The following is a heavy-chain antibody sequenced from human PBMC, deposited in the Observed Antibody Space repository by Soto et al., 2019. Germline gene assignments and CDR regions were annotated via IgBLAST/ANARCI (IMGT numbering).Heavy chain of an antibody. D-gene: IGHD1-20*01. J-gene: IGHJ4*02. Sequence: EVQLLESGGGLVQPGGSPRLSCAASGFTFSSYAMSWVRQAPGKGLEWVSAISGSGGSTYYADSVKGRFTTSRDNSKNTLYLQMNSLKAEDTVLYYCAKNPPHKYNWNHGLRWGQGTLVTVSS. CDR3: AKNPPHKYNWNHGLR. CDR1: GFTFSSYA. V-gene: IGHV3-23*01. CDR2: ISGSGGST.